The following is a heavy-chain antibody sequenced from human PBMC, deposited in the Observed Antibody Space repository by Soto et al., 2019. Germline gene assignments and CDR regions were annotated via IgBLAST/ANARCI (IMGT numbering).Heavy chain of an antibody. D-gene: IGHD4-17*01. CDR2: IIPIFGTA. CDR1: GGTFSSYA. CDR3: ATRNPPSDIRSYYYYGMDV. J-gene: IGHJ6*02. V-gene: IGHV1-69*01. Sequence: QVQLVQSGAEVKKPGSSVKVSCKASGGTFSSYAISWVRQAPGQGLEWMGGIIPIFGTANYAQKFQGRVTLTADESTSTAYMELSSLRSEDTAVYYCATRNPPSDIRSYYYYGMDVWGQGTTVTVSS.